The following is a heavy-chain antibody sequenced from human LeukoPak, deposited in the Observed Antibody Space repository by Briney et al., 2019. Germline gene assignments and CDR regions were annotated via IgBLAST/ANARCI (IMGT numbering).Heavy chain of an antibody. CDR2: IKKDGSEK. V-gene: IGHV3-7*01. CDR3: AKISNSGNYYYFDY. J-gene: IGHJ4*02. Sequence: QAGGSLRLSCAASGFAFSSYWMSWVRQAPGKGLEWVANIKKDGSEKYYVDSVKGRFTISRDNAKNSLYLQMNSLRAEDTAVYYCAKISNSGNYYYFDYWGQGTLVTVSS. CDR1: GFAFSSYW. D-gene: IGHD3-10*01.